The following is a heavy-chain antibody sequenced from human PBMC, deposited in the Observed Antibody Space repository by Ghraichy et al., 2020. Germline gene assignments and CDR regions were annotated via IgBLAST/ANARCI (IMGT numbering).Heavy chain of an antibody. Sequence: GGSLRLSCVVSGFNFRTHAMSWVRQAPGKGLEWVSSVSGSGGITYHAASVKGRFTISRDNSEDTLYLEMNSLRAEDTALYYCAREMVDYIFSAFDRWGQGTLVTVSS. CDR1: GFNFRTHA. CDR2: VSGSGGIT. V-gene: IGHV3-23*01. CDR3: AREMVDYIFSAFDR. J-gene: IGHJ3*02. D-gene: IGHD4-11*01.